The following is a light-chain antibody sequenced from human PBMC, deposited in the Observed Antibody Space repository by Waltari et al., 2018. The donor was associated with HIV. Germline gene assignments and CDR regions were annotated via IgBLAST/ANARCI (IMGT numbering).Light chain of an antibody. CDR2: TDN. Sequence: QSMLTQPPSASGTPGQKVTISCSGSDSNIGSNSVCWFQQLPGTAPKVLIYTDNQRPSGVPDRFSGSKSGTSASLAISGLRSEDEADYFCAAWDDRLRGYVFGTGTKVTVL. V-gene: IGLV1-47*01. CDR3: AAWDDRLRGYV. J-gene: IGLJ1*01. CDR1: DSNIGSNS.